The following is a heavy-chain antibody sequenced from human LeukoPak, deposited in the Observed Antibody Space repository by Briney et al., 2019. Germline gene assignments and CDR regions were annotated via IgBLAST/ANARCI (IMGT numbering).Heavy chain of an antibody. J-gene: IGHJ4*02. V-gene: IGHV3-23*01. D-gene: IGHD6-13*01. CDR2: ISGSGDST. CDR1: GFTFSSYT. CDR3: ARGVTAAAGFFDF. Sequence: PGGSLRLSCAAPGFTFSSYTMSWVRQAPGKGLGWVSAISGSGDSTYYADSVKGRFTISRDNSKNTLFLQMNSLRAEDTAVYYCARGVTAAAGFFDFWGQGALVTVSS.